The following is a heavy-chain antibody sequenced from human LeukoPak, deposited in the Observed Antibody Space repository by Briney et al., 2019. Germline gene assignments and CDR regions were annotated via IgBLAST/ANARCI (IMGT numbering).Heavy chain of an antibody. CDR2: TSSSGSTI. Sequence: PGGSLRLSCAASGFTFSSYAMSWIRQAPGKGLEWVSYTSSSGSTIYYADSVKGRFTISRDNAKNSLYLQMNSLRAEDTAVYYCASYLWFGELDWGQGTLVTVSS. CDR1: GFTFSSYA. D-gene: IGHD3-10*01. J-gene: IGHJ4*02. CDR3: ASYLWFGELD. V-gene: IGHV3-11*01.